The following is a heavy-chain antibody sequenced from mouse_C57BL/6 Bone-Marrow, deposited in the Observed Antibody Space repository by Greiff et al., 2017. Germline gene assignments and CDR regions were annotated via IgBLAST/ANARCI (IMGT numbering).Heavy chain of an antibody. V-gene: IGHV14-4*01. CDR2: IDPENGDT. CDR3: TTIFSMDY. Sequence: DVKLVESGAELVRPGASVKLSCTASGFNIKDDYMHWVKQRPEQGLEWIGWIDPENGDTEYASKFQGKATITADTSSNTAYLQLSSLTSEDTAVYYCTTIFSMDYWGQGTSVTVSS. CDR1: GFNIKDDY. J-gene: IGHJ4*01.